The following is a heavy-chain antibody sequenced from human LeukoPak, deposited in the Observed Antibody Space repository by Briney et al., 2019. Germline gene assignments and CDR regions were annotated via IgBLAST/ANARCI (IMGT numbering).Heavy chain of an antibody. Sequence: ASVKVSCKASGYSFTSYDINWVRQATGQGLEWMGWMNPNSGNTGYAQKFQGRVSITRNTSISTAYMELSSLRSEDTAVYYCARDQRGSSSVDYWGQGTLVTVSS. CDR2: MNPNSGNT. V-gene: IGHV1-8*01. CDR3: ARDQRGSSSVDY. D-gene: IGHD6-13*01. CDR1: GYSFTSYD. J-gene: IGHJ4*02.